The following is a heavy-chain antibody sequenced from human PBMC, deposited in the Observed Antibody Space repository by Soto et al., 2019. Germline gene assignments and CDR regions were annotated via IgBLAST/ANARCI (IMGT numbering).Heavy chain of an antibody. CDR3: ARDPKDPETYYYGLDV. CDR2: IIPMFGAS. CDR1: GDTFSSYA. J-gene: IGHJ6*02. Sequence: QVQLVQSGAEVKKPGSSVKVSCKASGDTFSSYAISWVRQAPGQGLEWMGGIIPMFGASTYAQKFQARVTCTADESTATAYRELSSLRSDDTAVYYCARDPKDPETYYYGLDVWGQGTTVTVSS. V-gene: IGHV1-69*12.